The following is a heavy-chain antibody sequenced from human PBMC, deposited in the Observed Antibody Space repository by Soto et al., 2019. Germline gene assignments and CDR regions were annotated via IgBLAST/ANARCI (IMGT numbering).Heavy chain of an antibody. CDR1: GFTFSSYA. V-gene: IGHV3-30*04. CDR3: AKDKSTVATLVES. CDR2: ISYDGSNK. Sequence: PGGSLRLACAASGFTFSSYAMHWVRQAPGKGLEWVAVISYDGSNKYYADSVKGRFTISRDNSKNTVYLQMNSLRAEDTAIYYCAKDKSTVATLVESWGQGILVTVSS. J-gene: IGHJ4*02. D-gene: IGHD4-17*01.